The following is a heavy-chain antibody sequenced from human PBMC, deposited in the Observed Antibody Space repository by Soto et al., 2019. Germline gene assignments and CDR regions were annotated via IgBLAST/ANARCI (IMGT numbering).Heavy chain of an antibody. Sequence: SETLSLTCSASGGSISSYYWSWIRQSPGKGLEWIGYIYYSGSTKYNPSLKSRVTISVDTSKNQFSLKLSSVTAADTAMYYCARVVGGSYQRYNWFDPWGQGTLVTVSS. V-gene: IGHV4-59*01. D-gene: IGHD1-26*01. CDR2: IYYSGST. CDR3: ARVVGGSYQRYNWFDP. CDR1: GGSISSYY. J-gene: IGHJ5*02.